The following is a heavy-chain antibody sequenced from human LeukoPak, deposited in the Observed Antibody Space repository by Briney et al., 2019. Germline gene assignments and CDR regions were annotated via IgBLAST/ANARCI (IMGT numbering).Heavy chain of an antibody. CDR2: INHSGST. D-gene: IGHD2-15*01. CDR3: ARGYRGYCSGGGCYSSPYYYYYGMDV. CDR1: GGSFSGYY. Sequence: SETLSLTCAVYGGSFSGYYWSWIRQPPGKGLEWIGEINHSGSTNYNPSLKSRVTISVDTSKNQFSLKLSSVTAADTAVYYCARGYRGYCSGGGCYSSPYYYYYGMDVWGQGTTVTVSS. J-gene: IGHJ6*02. V-gene: IGHV4-34*01.